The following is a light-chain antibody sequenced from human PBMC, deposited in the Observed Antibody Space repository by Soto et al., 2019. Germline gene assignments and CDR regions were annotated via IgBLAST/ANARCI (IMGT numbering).Light chain of an antibody. CDR1: SSYVGSYNL. CDR2: EVT. Sequence: SALTQLASLFRSLGQSITVSCIGTSSYVGSYNLVPWYQQHPGKARKLMIYEVTKRPAGVSNRFSGSKSGNTASLTISGLQTEDEADYYCCSYAGSSTYVFGTGTKVTVL. V-gene: IGLV2-23*02. CDR3: CSYAGSSTYV. J-gene: IGLJ1*01.